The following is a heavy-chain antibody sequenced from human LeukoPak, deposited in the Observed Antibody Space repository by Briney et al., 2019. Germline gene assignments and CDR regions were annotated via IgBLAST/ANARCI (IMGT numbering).Heavy chain of an antibody. V-gene: IGHV3-73*01. Sequence: GGSLGLSCAASGFTFSDSAVHWVRQASGKGLEWVGRIRSKVNSYATAYIASVKGRFTISRDDSKNTLYLQMNSLKTEDTAVYYCTTGDCRSTSCYTDYYYYYMDVWGKGTTVTVSS. CDR1: GFTFSDSA. D-gene: IGHD2-2*02. J-gene: IGHJ6*03. CDR3: TTGDCRSTSCYTDYYYYYMDV. CDR2: IRSKVNSYAT.